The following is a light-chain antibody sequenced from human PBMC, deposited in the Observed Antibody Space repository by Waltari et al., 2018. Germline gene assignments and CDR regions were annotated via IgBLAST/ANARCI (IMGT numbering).Light chain of an antibody. CDR2: GNS. CDR1: RSNIGAGYD. CDR3: QSYDSSLSGSV. V-gene: IGLV1-40*01. Sequence: QSVLTQPPSVSGAPGQRVTISCTGSRSNIGAGYDVPWYQHLPGTAPKLLIYGNSNRPXXXXXXXXGSKSGTSASLAITGLQAEDEADYYCQSYDSSLSGSVFGGGTKLTVL. J-gene: IGLJ3*02.